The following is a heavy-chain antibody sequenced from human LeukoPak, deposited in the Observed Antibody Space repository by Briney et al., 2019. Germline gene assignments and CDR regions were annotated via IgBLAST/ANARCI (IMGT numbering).Heavy chain of an antibody. CDR3: ARDQGLDIAAAGPADYYGMDV. J-gene: IGHJ6*02. CDR1: GGTFSSYA. CDR2: IIPILGIA. Sequence: SVKVSCKASGGTFSSYAISWVRQAPGQGLEWMGRIIPILGIANYAQKFQGRVTITADKSTSTAYMELSSLRSEDTAVYYCARDQGLDIAAAGPADYYGMDVWGQGTTVTVSS. D-gene: IGHD6-13*01. V-gene: IGHV1-69*04.